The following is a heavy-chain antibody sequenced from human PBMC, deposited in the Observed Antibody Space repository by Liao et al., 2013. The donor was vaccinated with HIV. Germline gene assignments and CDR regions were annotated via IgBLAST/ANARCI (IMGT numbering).Heavy chain of an antibody. D-gene: IGHD4/OR15-4a*01. V-gene: IGHV4-59*01. CDR3: ARFFPGVLFDI. Sequence: QVQLHESGPGLLKPSESLSLTCTVSGGSISSNYWSWIRQPPGKGLTWIGYSSYSGSTNYNPSLKSRVTISVDTSKNRFSLSLNSVTAADTAVYYCARFFPGVLFDIWGPRGQGSPCLQ. J-gene: IGHJ3*02. CDR2: SSYSGST. CDR1: GGSISSNY.